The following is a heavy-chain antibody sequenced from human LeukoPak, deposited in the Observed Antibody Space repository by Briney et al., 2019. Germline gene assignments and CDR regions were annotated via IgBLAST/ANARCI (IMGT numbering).Heavy chain of an antibody. Sequence: SETLSLTCSVSGGSISNYYWSWTRQPPGKGLEWIGYIYYSGTTNYNPSLKSRVTISVDTSKNQFSLKLSSVTAADTAVYYCARGAYSYNYPFDYWGQGTLVTVSS. CDR2: IYYSGTT. CDR3: ARGAYSYNYPFDY. J-gene: IGHJ4*02. V-gene: IGHV4-59*01. CDR1: GGSISNYY. D-gene: IGHD5-18*01.